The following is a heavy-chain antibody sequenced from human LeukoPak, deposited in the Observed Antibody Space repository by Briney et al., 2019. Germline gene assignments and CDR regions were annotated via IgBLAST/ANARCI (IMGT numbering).Heavy chain of an antibody. CDR3: ARERGGGTTGTMTDDI. CDR1: GYTFTSYG. Sequence: ASVKVSCKASGYTFTSYGISWVRQAPGQGLEWMGWMNPNSGNTGYAQKFQGRVTMTRNTSINTAYMELSSLRSEDTAVYYCARERGGGTTGTMTDDIWGQGTMVTVSS. J-gene: IGHJ3*02. CDR2: MNPNSGNT. V-gene: IGHV1-8*02. D-gene: IGHD1-1*01.